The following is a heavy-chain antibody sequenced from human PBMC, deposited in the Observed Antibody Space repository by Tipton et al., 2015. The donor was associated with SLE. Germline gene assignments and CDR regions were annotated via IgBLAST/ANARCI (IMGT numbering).Heavy chain of an antibody. CDR3: AREDLGYGDYDY. D-gene: IGHD4-17*01. Sequence: SLRLSCAASGFTVSSNYMSWVRQAPGKGLEWVSVIYSGGSTYYADSVKGRFTISRDNSKNTLFLQMSSLRAEDTAVYYCAREDLGYGDYDYWGQGTLVTVSS. CDR1: GFTVSSNY. CDR2: IYSGGST. V-gene: IGHV3-66*02. J-gene: IGHJ4*02.